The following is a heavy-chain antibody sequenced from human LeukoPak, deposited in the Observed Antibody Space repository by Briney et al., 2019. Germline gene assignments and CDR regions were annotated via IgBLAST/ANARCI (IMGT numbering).Heavy chain of an antibody. Sequence: SETLSLTCAVSGGSISSSNWWSWVRQPPGKGLEWIGEIYHSGSTNYNPSLKSRVTISVDTSKNQFSLKLSSVTAADTAMYYCARPEAAYYYDSSVAFDIWGQGTMVTVSS. CDR3: ARPEAAYYYDSSVAFDI. V-gene: IGHV4-4*02. CDR1: GGSISSSNW. J-gene: IGHJ3*02. D-gene: IGHD3-22*01. CDR2: IYHSGST.